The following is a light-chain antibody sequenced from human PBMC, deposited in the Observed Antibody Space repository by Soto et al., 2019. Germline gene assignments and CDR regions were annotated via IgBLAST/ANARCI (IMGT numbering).Light chain of an antibody. CDR2: KAS. CDR3: QHYNTYSYT. CDR1: QNIRSW. V-gene: IGKV1-5*03. Sequence: DIQMTQSPSTLSASIGDRVTITCRASQNIRSWLAWYQQRPGKAPKVLIYKASTLESGVPSRFNGSGSGTEFALTISSLQPDDFATYYCQHYNTYSYTFGQGTKLEIK. J-gene: IGKJ2*01.